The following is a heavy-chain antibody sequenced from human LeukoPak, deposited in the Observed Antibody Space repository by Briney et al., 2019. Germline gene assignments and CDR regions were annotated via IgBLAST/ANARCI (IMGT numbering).Heavy chain of an antibody. CDR2: IIPIFGTA. V-gene: IGHV1-69*13. D-gene: IGHD3-10*01. J-gene: IGHJ6*03. CDR3: ARLGGSGSYYLPYYYYYYMDV. CDR1: GGTFSSYA. Sequence: GASVKVSCKASGGTFSSYAISWVRQAPGQGLEWMGGIIPIFGTANYAQKFQGRVTITADESTSTAYMELSSLRSEDTAVYYCARLGGSGSYYLPYYYYYYMDVWGKGTTVTISS.